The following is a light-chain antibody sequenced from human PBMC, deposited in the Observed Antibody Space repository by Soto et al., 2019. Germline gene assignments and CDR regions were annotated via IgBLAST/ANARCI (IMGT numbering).Light chain of an antibody. CDR1: QSVSTY. Sequence: EIVLTQSPATLSLSPGERATLSCRASQSVSTYLAWYQLRPGQAPRLLIYDASNRATGIPARFSGSGSGTDFTLTISSLEPEDFAVYYCQQRYNWPPLTFGRGTRVEIK. CDR3: QQRYNWPPLT. CDR2: DAS. J-gene: IGKJ4*01. V-gene: IGKV3-11*01.